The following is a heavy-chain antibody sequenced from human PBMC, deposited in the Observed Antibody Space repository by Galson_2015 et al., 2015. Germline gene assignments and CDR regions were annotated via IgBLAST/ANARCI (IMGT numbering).Heavy chain of an antibody. Sequence: SLRLSCAASGFTFSSYAMSWVRQAPGKGLEWVSAISGSGGSTYYADSVKGRFTISRDNSKNTLYLQMNSLRAEDTAVYYCAKSKAYYYDSSGYYQTYWGQGTLVTVSS. J-gene: IGHJ4*02. CDR1: GFTFSSYA. CDR3: AKSKAYYYDSSGYYQTY. D-gene: IGHD3-22*01. V-gene: IGHV3-23*01. CDR2: ISGSGGST.